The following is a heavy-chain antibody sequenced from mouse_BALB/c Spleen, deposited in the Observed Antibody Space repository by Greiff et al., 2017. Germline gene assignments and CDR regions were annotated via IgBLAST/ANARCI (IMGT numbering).Heavy chain of an antibody. CDR2: ISDGGSYT. Sequence: EVHLVESGGGLVKPGGSLKLSCAASGFTFSDYYMYWVRQTPEKRLEWVATISDGGSYTYYPDSVKGRFTISRDNAKNNLYLQMSSLKAEDTAMYYCARSYYVDYWGQGTTLTVSS. J-gene: IGHJ2*01. CDR1: GFTFSDYY. CDR3: ARSYYVDY. V-gene: IGHV5-4*02.